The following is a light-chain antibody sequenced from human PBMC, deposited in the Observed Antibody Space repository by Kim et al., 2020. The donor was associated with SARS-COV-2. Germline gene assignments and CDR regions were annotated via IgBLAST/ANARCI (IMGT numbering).Light chain of an antibody. CDR3: LQHNTYPIT. Sequence: ATVGGRVTITGRASQDIRNDLGWYQQSPGRAPKRLIYGASSLQSGVPSRFSGSGSGTEFTLTISSLQPEDFATYFCLQHNTYPITFGQGTRLEIK. CDR2: GAS. J-gene: IGKJ5*01. CDR1: QDIRND. V-gene: IGKV1-17*01.